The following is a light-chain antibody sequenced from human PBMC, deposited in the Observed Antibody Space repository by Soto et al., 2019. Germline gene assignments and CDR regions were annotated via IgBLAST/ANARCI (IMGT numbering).Light chain of an antibody. CDR2: GAS. J-gene: IGKJ1*01. CDR1: QSISNTF. CDR3: QQYYSSWT. V-gene: IGKV3-20*01. Sequence: EIVLTQSPGTLSLSPGEGATLSCSASQSISNTFLAWYQQRPGQAPRILIYGASRRATGIPDRFSGSGSGTDFTLTISRLEPEDLALYYCQQYYSSWTFGQGTKVEMK.